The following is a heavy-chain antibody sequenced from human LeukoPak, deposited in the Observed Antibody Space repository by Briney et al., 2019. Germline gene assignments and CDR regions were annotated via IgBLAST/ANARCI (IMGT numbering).Heavy chain of an antibody. CDR2: IYYSVST. D-gene: IGHD2-2*01. CDR1: GASISSTNNF. Sequence: SETLSLTCTVSGASISSTNNFWGWIRQTPGKGLEWIAAIYYSVSTYYNPSLKSRLSISVDTSKNQFSLKLSSVTAADTAVYYCARIPTNAVPAAHNGFDIWGQGTMLTVSS. V-gene: IGHV4-39*01. CDR3: ARIPTNAVPAAHNGFDI. J-gene: IGHJ3*02.